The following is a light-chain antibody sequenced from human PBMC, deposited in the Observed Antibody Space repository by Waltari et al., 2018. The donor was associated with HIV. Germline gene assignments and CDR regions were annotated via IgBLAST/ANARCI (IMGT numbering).Light chain of an antibody. V-gene: IGKV3D-15*01. Sequence: EIVMTQSPATLSVSPGERATLSCRASQGVGSNLAWYQQKPGQAPRLLIFAASTRATGIPARFSGRGSGTEFTLTISSLQSEDFAVYYCQQYNDWPPLTFGGGTTVEIK. CDR1: QGVGSN. CDR2: AAS. J-gene: IGKJ4*01. CDR3: QQYNDWPPLT.